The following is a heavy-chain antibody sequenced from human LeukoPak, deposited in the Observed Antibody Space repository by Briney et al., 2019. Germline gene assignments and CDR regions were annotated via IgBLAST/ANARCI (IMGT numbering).Heavy chain of an antibody. CDR3: AQNGYYGSESYDGNDY. J-gene: IGHJ4*02. CDR1: GFTFSYYW. D-gene: IGHD3-10*01. CDR2: ISTDGSCT. V-gene: IGHV3-74*01. Sequence: PGRSLRLSCAASGFTFSYYWMHWVRQAPGKGLVWVPRISTDGSCTTYADSVKGRFTISRDNAKNSLYLQMNSLRAEDTAVYYCAQNGYYGSESYDGNDYWGQGTLVTVSS.